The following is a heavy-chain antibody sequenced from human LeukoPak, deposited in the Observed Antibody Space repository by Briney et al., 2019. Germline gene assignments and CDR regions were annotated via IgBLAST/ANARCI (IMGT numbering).Heavy chain of an antibody. V-gene: IGHV4-34*01. J-gene: IGHJ4*02. Sequence: SETQSLTCAVYGGSFSGYYWSWIRQPPGKGLEWIGEINHSGSTNYNPSLKSRVTISVDTSKNQFSLKLSSVTAADTAVYYCARGPLLFCSSTSCYPRNDYWGQGTLVTVSS. CDR3: ARGPLLFCSSTSCYPRNDY. CDR2: INHSGST. CDR1: GGSFSGYY. D-gene: IGHD2-2*01.